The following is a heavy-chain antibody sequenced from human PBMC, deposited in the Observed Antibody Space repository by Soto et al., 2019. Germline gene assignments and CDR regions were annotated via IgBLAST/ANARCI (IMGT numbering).Heavy chain of an antibody. J-gene: IGHJ4*02. CDR1: GGTFSSYA. CDR2: IIPIFGTA. D-gene: IGHD3-9*01. Sequence: QVQLVQSGAEVKKPGSSVKVSCKASGGTFSSYAISWVRQAPGQGLEWMGGIIPIFGTANYAQKFQGRVTITADESTSTAYMELSSLGSEDTAVYYCARDALYYDILTGYYLDYFDYWGQGTLVTVSS. V-gene: IGHV1-69*01. CDR3: ARDALYYDILTGYYLDYFDY.